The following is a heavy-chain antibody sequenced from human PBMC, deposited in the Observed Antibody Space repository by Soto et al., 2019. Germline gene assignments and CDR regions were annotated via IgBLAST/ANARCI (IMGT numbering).Heavy chain of an antibody. CDR3: AKGPIFGVENIYDY. CDR2: TSGAGRSS. V-gene: IGHV3-23*01. Sequence: DVQLLESGGDLVQPGGSLRLSCAGSGFTFSSYAMSWVRQAPGKGPEWVSRTSGAGRSSYEAGSVKGRFTISRDNSKNTLYLQMNNLRAEDTALYYCAKGPIFGVENIYDYWGQGTLVTVSS. CDR1: GFTFSSYA. J-gene: IGHJ4*02. D-gene: IGHD3-3*01.